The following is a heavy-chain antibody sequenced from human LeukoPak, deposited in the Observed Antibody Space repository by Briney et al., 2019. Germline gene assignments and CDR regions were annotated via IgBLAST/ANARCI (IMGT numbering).Heavy chain of an antibody. CDR2: MNPNSGNT. CDR1: GYTFTSYD. J-gene: IGHJ4*02. CDR3: ARVSYYDSSGYYSIDY. D-gene: IGHD3-22*01. V-gene: IGHV1-18*01. Sequence: ASVKVSCKASGYTFTSYDINWVRQATGQGLEWMGWMNPNSGNTNYTQKLQGRVTITTDTSTSTAYMELRSLRSDDTAVYYCARVSYYDSSGYYSIDYWGQGTLVTVSS.